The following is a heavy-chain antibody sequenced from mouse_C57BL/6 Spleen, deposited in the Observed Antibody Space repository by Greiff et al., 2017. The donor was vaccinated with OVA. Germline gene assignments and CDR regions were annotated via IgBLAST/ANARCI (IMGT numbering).Heavy chain of an antibody. CDR1: GYTFTDYY. D-gene: IGHD2-3*01. V-gene: IGHV1-26*01. CDR3: ARSDGYYVGAMDY. Sequence: EVQLQQSGPELVKPGASVKISCKASGYTFTDYYMNWVKQSHGKSLEWIGDINPNNGGTSYNQKFKGKATLTVDKSSSTAYMELRSLTSEDSAVYYCARSDGYYVGAMDYWGQGTSVTVSS. J-gene: IGHJ4*01. CDR2: INPNNGGT.